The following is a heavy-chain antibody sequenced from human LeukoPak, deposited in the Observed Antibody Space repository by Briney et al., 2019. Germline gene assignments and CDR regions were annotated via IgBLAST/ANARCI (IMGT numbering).Heavy chain of an antibody. CDR3: VKRLNNYFDY. J-gene: IGHJ4*02. D-gene: IGHD4/OR15-4a*01. CDR1: GFTFSSYA. CDR2: ISSNGGST. V-gene: IGHV3-64D*06. Sequence: PGGSLRLSCSASGFTFSSYAMHWVRQAPGKGLEFVSGISSNGGSTYYTDPVKGRLTISRDNSKNTVYLQMSSLRPEDTAVYFCVKRLNNYFDYWGQGTRVTVSS.